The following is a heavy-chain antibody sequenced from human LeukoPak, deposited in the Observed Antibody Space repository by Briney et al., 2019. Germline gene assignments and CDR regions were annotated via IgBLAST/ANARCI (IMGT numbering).Heavy chain of an antibody. J-gene: IGHJ4*02. V-gene: IGHV3-30*03. CDR3: ARQYYDFWSGYDY. CDR1: RFTFSSYS. D-gene: IGHD3-3*01. CDR2: ISYDGSNK. Sequence: GGSLRLSCAASRFTFSSYSMNWVRQAPGKGLEWVAVISYDGSNKYYADSVKGRFTISRDNSKNTLYLQMNSLRAEDTAVYYCARQYYDFWSGYDYWGQGTLVTVSS.